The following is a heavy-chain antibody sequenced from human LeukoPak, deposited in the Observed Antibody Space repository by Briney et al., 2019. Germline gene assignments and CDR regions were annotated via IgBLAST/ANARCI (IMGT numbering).Heavy chain of an antibody. CDR1: GGSISSYY. Sequence: SETLSLTCTVSGGSISSYYWSWIRQPAGKGLEWIGRIYTSGSTNYNPSLKSRVTMSVDTSKNQFSLKLSSVTAADTAVYYCARELTYYDFWSGWSRPYNWFDPWGQGTLVTVSS. V-gene: IGHV4-4*07. J-gene: IGHJ5*02. D-gene: IGHD3-3*01. CDR2: IYTSGST. CDR3: ARELTYYDFWSGWSRPYNWFDP.